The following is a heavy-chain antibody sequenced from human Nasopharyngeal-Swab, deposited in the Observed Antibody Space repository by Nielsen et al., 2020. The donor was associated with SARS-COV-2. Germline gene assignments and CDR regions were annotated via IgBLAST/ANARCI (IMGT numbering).Heavy chain of an antibody. CDR2: IVVGSGNT. D-gene: IGHD6-6*01. V-gene: IGHV1-58*01. Sequence: SVKVSCKASGFTFTSSAVQWVRQARGQRLEWIGRIVVGSGNTNYAQKFQERVTITRDMSTSTAYMELSSLRSEDTAVYYCAAAKAARQGYYYYGMHVWGQGTTVTVSS. J-gene: IGHJ6*02. CDR1: GFTFTSSA. CDR3: AAAKAARQGYYYYGMHV.